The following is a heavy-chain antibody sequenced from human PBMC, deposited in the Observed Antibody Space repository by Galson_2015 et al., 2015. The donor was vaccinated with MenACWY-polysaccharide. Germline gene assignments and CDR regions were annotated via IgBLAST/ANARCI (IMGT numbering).Heavy chain of an antibody. Sequence: SLRLSCAASGFTFSSSSMNWVRQAPGKGLEWVSYISSGGTIYYADSVKGRFTISRDNAKNSLYLQMNSLRDDDTAVYYCARVLKGLVGATPDYWGQGTLVTVSS. CDR2: ISSGGTI. J-gene: IGHJ4*02. CDR3: ARVLKGLVGATPDY. CDR1: GFTFSSSS. D-gene: IGHD1-26*01. V-gene: IGHV3-48*02.